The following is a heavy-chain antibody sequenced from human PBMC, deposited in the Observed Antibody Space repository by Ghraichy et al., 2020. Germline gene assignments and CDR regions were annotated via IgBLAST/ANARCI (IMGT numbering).Heavy chain of an antibody. J-gene: IGHJ4*02. V-gene: IGHV3-23*01. CDR1: GFTFSSYA. CDR3: AKRSPAYYYFDY. Sequence: GESPNISCAASGFTFSSYAMGWVRQAPGKGLEWVSAISGSGSGTYYADSVKGRFTISRDNSKNTLFLQVSSLRAEDTAVYYCAKRSPAYYYFDYWGQGTLVTISS. D-gene: IGHD1-26*01. CDR2: ISGSGSGT.